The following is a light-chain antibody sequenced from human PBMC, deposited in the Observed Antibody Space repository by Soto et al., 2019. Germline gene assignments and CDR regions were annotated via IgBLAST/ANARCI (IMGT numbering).Light chain of an antibody. Sequence: QSALTQPASVSGSPGQSITISCTGTSSDVGGYNYVSWYQQHPGKAPKLMIYDVSNRPSGVSNRFSGSKSGNTASLTSSCLQAEDEADYYCSSYTSSSTVFGTGTKVTVL. V-gene: IGLV2-14*01. CDR3: SSYTSSSTV. CDR2: DVS. J-gene: IGLJ1*01. CDR1: SSDVGGYNY.